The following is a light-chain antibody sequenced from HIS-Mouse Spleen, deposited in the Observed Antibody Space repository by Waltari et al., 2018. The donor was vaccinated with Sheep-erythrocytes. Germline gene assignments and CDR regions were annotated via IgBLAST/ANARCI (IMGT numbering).Light chain of an antibody. CDR1: SSNIGSNT. CDR3: AAWDDSLNGYV. J-gene: IGLJ1*01. Sequence: QSVLTQPPSASGTPGQRVTISCSGSSSNIGSNTVNWYQQLPGTAPKLLLYSNNRRPDGVPDRFSGSRSGTSASLAISGLQSEDEADYYCAAWDDSLNGYVFGTGTKVTVL. CDR2: SNN. V-gene: IGLV1-44*01.